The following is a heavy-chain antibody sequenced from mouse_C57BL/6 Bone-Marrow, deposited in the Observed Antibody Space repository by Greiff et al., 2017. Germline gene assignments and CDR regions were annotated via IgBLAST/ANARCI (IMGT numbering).Heavy chain of an antibody. CDR2: ISYDGSN. J-gene: IGHJ4*01. CDR1: GYSITSGYY. CDR3: ARESGTYDAMDY. V-gene: IGHV3-6*01. D-gene: IGHD3-1*01. Sequence: EVQLQESGPGLVKPSQSLSLTCSVTGYSITSGYYWNWIRKFPGNKLEWLGYISYDGSNNYNPSLKNRISIPPDTSSNPFFLKLNSLTTEDTATDNGARESGTYDAMDYWGQGTSVTVSS.